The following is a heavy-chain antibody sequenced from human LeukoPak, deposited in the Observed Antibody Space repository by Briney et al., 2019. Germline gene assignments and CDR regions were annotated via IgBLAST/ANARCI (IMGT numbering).Heavy chain of an antibody. V-gene: IGHV3-23*01. Sequence: PGGSLRLSCAASGFTFSSYAMTWVRQAPGKGLEWVSGISGNGGNTYYADSVKGRFTISRDNSKETLYLQMNSLRAEDTAVYYCASRSGSLNWYFDLWGRGTLVTVSS. CDR2: ISGNGGNT. J-gene: IGHJ2*01. CDR1: GFTFSSYA. D-gene: IGHD1-26*01. CDR3: ASRSGSLNWYFDL.